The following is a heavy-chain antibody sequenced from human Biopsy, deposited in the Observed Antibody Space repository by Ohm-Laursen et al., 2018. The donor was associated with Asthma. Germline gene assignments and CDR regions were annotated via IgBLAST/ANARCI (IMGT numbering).Heavy chain of an antibody. CDR3: ARKVAFDV. Sequence: SLRLSCAASGFTLSDYYISWIRQAPGKGLEWVSYISSSGNTSTIYYADSVKGRFTISRDNAKNSVYLQMNSLRAEDTAVYYCARKVAFDVWGQGTLVIVFS. J-gene: IGHJ3*01. CDR2: ISSSGNTSTI. V-gene: IGHV3-11*01. CDR1: GFTLSDYY.